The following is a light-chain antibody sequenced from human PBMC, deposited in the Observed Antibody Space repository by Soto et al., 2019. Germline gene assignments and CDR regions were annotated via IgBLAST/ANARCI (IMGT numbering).Light chain of an antibody. V-gene: IGKV3D-20*01. CDR1: QRVSGGF. J-gene: IGKJ1*01. Sequence: DIVLTQSPATLSMSPGERVTLYCGASQRVSGGFLAWYQHKPGLAPRLILYDTSFRATGVPDRFSGSGSGTHFTLTSSRLDPEDFAVYYCQQYGSAPSFGQGTKVEIK. CDR2: DTS. CDR3: QQYGSAPS.